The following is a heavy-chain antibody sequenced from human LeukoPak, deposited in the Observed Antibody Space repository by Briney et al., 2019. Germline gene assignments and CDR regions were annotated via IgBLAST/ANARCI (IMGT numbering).Heavy chain of an antibody. CDR3: AQDRFCSGGSCYGLFDY. V-gene: IGHV3-30-3*01. J-gene: IGHJ4*02. Sequence: GGSLRLSCAASGFTFSSYAMHWVRQAPGKGLEWVAVISYDGSNKYYADSVKGRFTISRDNSKNTLYLQMNSLRAEDTAVFYCAQDRFCSGGSCYGLFDYWGQGSLVTVSA. CDR1: GFTFSSYA. D-gene: IGHD2-15*01. CDR2: ISYDGSNK.